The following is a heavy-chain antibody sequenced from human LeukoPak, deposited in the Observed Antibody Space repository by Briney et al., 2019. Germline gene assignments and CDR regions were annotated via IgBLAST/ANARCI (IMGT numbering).Heavy chain of an antibody. CDR3: ARRRGVVVTAIHYYYYYMDV. Sequence: GGSLRLSCAASGFTFSSYGMHWVRQAPGKGLEWVAFIRYDGSNKYYADSVKGRFTISRDNSKNTLYLQMNSLRAEDTAVYYCARRRGVVVTAIHYYYYYMDVWGKGTTVTISS. V-gene: IGHV3-30*02. J-gene: IGHJ6*03. D-gene: IGHD2-21*02. CDR1: GFTFSSYG. CDR2: IRYDGSNK.